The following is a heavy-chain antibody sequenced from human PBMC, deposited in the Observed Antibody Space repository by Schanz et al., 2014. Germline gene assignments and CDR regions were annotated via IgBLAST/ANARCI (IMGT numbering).Heavy chain of an antibody. D-gene: IGHD3-22*01. CDR1: GFTFSSYG. V-gene: IGHV3-30*03. CDR2: ISYDGSNK. J-gene: IGHJ4*02. Sequence: VQLVESGGGLVQPGGSLRLSCAASGFTFSSYGMHWVRQAPGKGLEWVAVISYDGSNKYYADSVKGRFTISRDNSKNILYLQMNSLRAEDTAVYYCARDKGGYYPFDYWGQGSLVTVSS. CDR3: ARDKGGYYPFDY.